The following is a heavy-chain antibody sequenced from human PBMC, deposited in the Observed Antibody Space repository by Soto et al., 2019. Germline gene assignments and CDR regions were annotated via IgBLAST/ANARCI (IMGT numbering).Heavy chain of an antibody. CDR1: GYSFTAYG. V-gene: IGHV1-18*01. Sequence: QVQVVQSGDEVKETGASVRVSCKTSGYSFTAYGISWVRQAPGQGLEWMGWISCYNGKTKYAQKVQGRVTMTTDTCTRTAYMGVRSLRSDDTAIYYCARDAPPPELRFLEWHNYDYNGMDVWGQGTTVTVSS. D-gene: IGHD3-3*01. CDR3: ARDAPPPELRFLEWHNYDYNGMDV. J-gene: IGHJ6*02. CDR2: ISCYNGKT.